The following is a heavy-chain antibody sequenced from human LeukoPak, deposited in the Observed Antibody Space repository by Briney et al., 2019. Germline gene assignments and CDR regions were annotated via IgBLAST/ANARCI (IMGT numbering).Heavy chain of an antibody. D-gene: IGHD4-23*01. CDR2: MNPNSGNT. CDR3: ARDARAFNGGKGRHWFDP. V-gene: IGHV1-8*01. J-gene: IGHJ5*02. CDR1: GYTFTSHD. Sequence: ASVKVSCKASGYTFTSHDINWVRQATGQGLEWMGWMNPNSGNTGYAQKFQGRVTMTRNTSISTAYMELSSLRSEDTAVYYCARDARAFNGGKGRHWFDPWGQGTLVTVSS.